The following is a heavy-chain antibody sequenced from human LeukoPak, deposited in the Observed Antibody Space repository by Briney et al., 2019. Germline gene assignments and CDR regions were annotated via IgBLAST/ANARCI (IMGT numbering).Heavy chain of an antibody. J-gene: IGHJ4*02. V-gene: IGHV1-69*05. CDR3: ARVLAAAGNYFDY. Sequence: ASVKVSCKASGGTFISYAISWVRQAPGQGLEWMGRIIPIFGTANYAQKFQGRVTITTDESTSTAYMELSSLRSEDTAVYYCARVLAAAGNYFDYWGQGTLVTVSS. CDR1: GGTFISYA. CDR2: IIPIFGTA. D-gene: IGHD6-13*01.